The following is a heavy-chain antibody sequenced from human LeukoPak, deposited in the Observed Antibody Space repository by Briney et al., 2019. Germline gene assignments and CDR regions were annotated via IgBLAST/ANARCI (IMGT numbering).Heavy chain of an antibody. D-gene: IGHD3-22*01. V-gene: IGHV1-8*01. CDR3: ARVAYYYDSSGYYSYNWFDP. CDR2: MNPNSGNT. Sequence: ASVKVSCKASVYTFTSYDINWVRQAAGQGLEWMGWMNPNSGNTGYAQKFQGRVTMTRNTSISTAYMELSSLRSEDTAVYYCARVAYYYDSSGYYSYNWFDPWGQGTLVTVSS. J-gene: IGHJ5*02. CDR1: VYTFTSYD.